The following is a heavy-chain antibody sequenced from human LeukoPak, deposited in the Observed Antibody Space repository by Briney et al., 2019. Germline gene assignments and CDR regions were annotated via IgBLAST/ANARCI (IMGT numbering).Heavy chain of an antibody. D-gene: IGHD6-13*01. CDR3: ARGYSSNWYWFDP. CDR1: GGSVSSGSYY. V-gene: IGHV4-61*01. CDR2: ISDSGST. Sequence: SETLSLTCTVSGGSVSSGSYYWSWIRQPPGKGLEWMGYISDSGSTKYNPSLKSRVTISKDTSKNQFSLKLSSVTAADTAVYYCARGYSSNWYWFDPWGQGTLVTVSS. J-gene: IGHJ5*02.